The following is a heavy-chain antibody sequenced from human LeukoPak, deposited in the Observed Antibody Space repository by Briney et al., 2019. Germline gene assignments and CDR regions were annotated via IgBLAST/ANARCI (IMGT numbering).Heavy chain of an antibody. CDR2: MNSDGTSI. D-gene: IGHD2-15*01. V-gene: IGHV3-74*01. CDR3: ARSQSGVFDV. J-gene: IGHJ3*01. CDR1: GFPFTNYW. Sequence: GGSLRLSCVVSGFPFTNYWVQWVRQVPGEGLVWVARMNSDGTSIIHADSVKGRFTISRDNAENTLYLQMNSLRPEDTALYYCARSQSGVFDVWGQGTMVIVSS.